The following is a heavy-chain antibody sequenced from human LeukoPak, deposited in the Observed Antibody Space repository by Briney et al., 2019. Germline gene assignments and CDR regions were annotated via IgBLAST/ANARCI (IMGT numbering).Heavy chain of an antibody. CDR3: ARFETVPGYGADDY. Sequence: GGSLRLSCTASGFTFSSYSMNCVRQAPGQGLEWVSSISSEGRHILYADSLRGRFTVSRDNAKNSLYLKMNSLRAEDAAVYYCARFETVPGYGADDYWGQGTLVTVSS. J-gene: IGHJ4*02. CDR2: ISSEGRHI. V-gene: IGHV3-21*01. CDR1: GFTFSSYS. D-gene: IGHD3-10*01.